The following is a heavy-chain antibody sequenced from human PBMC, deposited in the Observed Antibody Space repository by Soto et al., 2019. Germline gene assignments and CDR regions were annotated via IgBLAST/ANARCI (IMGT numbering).Heavy chain of an antibody. CDR1: GFNFRDFN. CDR2: VSGSSSYI. CDR3: ARDLQDNYGL. Sequence: GGSLRLPCEGSGFNFRDFNMIWVRQAPGKGLEWVSSVSGSSSYIYYADSAKGPFTVSRAHANSLVFPQMNGPRPEDTALDYCARDLQDNYGLWGQGTMVTVSS. J-gene: IGHJ3*01. D-gene: IGHD4-17*01. V-gene: IGHV3-21*06.